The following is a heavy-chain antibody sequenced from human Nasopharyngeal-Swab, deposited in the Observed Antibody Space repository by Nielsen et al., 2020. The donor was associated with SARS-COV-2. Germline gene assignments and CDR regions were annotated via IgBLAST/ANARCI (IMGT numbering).Heavy chain of an antibody. CDR2: IHSRGAP. V-gene: IGHV4-39*01. Sequence: SETLSPTCHVSGGSISTRNSYWGWIRQPPGKGLVWVGTIHSRGAPYYNPSLKTRASISGDTSKNQFSLKLTSVTSADTVVYYCARHVDSSDSGRSSNWFDPWGQGTLVTVSS. CDR3: ARHVDSSDSGRSSNWFDP. J-gene: IGHJ5*02. CDR1: GGSISTRNSY. D-gene: IGHD6-6*01.